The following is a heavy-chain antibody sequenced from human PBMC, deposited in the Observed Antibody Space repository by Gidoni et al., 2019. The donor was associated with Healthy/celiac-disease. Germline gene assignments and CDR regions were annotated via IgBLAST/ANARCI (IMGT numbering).Heavy chain of an antibody. CDR2: ISYDGSNK. CDR3: PPEDYGGNPGSY. Sequence: QVQLVESGGGVVQPGRSLRLSCAASGFTFSSYGMHWVRQAPGKGLEWVAVISYDGSNKYYADSVKGRFTISRDNSKNTLYLQMNSLRAEDTAVYYCPPEDYGGNPGSYWGQGTLVTVSS. D-gene: IGHD4-17*01. V-gene: IGHV3-30*03. J-gene: IGHJ4*02. CDR1: GFTFSSYG.